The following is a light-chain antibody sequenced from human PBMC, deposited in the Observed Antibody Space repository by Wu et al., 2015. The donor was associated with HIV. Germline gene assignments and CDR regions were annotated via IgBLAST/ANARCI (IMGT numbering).Light chain of an antibody. CDR3: QQYGSSIVT. Sequence: EVVLTQSPGTLSLSPGERATLSCRASQTISRNYLAWYQQKPGQSPRLLIYGASSRATGIPDRFSGSESGTDFTLTISRLEPEDFAVYYCQQYGSSIVTFGGGTKVEIK. V-gene: IGKV3-20*01. CDR1: QTISRNY. J-gene: IGKJ4*01. CDR2: GAS.